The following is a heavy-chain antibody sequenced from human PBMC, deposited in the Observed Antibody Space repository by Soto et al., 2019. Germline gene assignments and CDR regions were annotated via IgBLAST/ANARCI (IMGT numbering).Heavy chain of an antibody. CDR1: GFTFSSYA. CDR2: ISYDGSNK. CDR3: ARETMVTARTPVWDY. V-gene: IGHV3-30-3*01. Sequence: QVQLVESGGGVVQPGRSLRLSCAASGFTFSSYARHWVRQAPGKGLEGVAVISYDGSNKYYADSLKGRFTISRDNSKNTLSLQMNSLRAEDTPGYYCARETMVTARTPVWDYRSEGTLVTVS. J-gene: IGHJ4*02. D-gene: IGHD2-21*02.